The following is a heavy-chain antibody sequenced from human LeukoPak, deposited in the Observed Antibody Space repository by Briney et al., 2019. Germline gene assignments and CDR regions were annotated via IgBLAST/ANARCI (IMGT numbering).Heavy chain of an antibody. Sequence: SETLSLTCNVSGVSLNIYYWSWLRQTPGKGLEWIGRSHGSGSTNYNPSLKNRVTISIDKSKNHLSLSLRSVTAADTALYFCARDGGYDSGVFDFWGQGTLVTVSS. D-gene: IGHD3-22*01. V-gene: IGHV4-4*07. CDR2: SHGSGST. CDR3: ARDGGYDSGVFDF. J-gene: IGHJ4*02. CDR1: GVSLNIYY.